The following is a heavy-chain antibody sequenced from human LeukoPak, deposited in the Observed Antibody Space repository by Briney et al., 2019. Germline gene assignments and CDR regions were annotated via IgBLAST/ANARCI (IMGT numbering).Heavy chain of an antibody. V-gene: IGHV3-7*01. CDR3: ARNDMVREVIYMDV. J-gene: IGHJ6*03. CDR1: GFTFSSYW. D-gene: IGHD3-10*01. Sequence: GGSLRLSCAASGFTFSSYWMSWVRQAPGKGLEWVANIKQDGSEKYYVDSVKGRFTISRDNAKNSLYLQMNSLRAEDTAVYYCARNDMVREVIYMDVWGKGTTVTVSS. CDR2: IKQDGSEK.